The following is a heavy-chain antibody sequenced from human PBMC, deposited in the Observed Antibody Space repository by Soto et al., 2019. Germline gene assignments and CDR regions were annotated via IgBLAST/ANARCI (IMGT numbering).Heavy chain of an antibody. CDR1: GFTFSSYG. CDR2: ISYDGSNK. CDR3: AKDQARYYDFWSGYLDV. Sequence: VQLVESGGGVVQPGRSQRLSCAASGFTFSSYGMHWVRQAPGKGLEWVAVISYDGSNKYYADSVKGRFTISRDNSKNTLYLQMNSLRAEDTAVYYCAKDQARYYDFWSGYLDVWGQGTTVTVSS. V-gene: IGHV3-30*18. J-gene: IGHJ6*02. D-gene: IGHD3-3*01.